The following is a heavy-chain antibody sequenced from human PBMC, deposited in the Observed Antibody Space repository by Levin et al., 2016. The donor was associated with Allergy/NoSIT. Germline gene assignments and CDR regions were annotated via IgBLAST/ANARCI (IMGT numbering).Heavy chain of an antibody. D-gene: IGHD6-13*01. CDR2: IYYSGST. J-gene: IGHJ5*02. CDR1: GGSISSYY. Sequence: SETLSLTCTVSGGSISSYYWSWIRQPPGKGLEWIGYIYYSGSTNYNPSLKSRVTISVDTSKNQFSLKLSSVTAADTAVYYCARGGAAAGLLTPYFDPWGQGTLVTVSS. CDR3: ARGGAAAGLLTPYFDP. V-gene: IGHV4-59*01.